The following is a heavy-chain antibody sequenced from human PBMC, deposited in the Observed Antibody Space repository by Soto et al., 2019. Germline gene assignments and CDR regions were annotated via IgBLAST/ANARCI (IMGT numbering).Heavy chain of an antibody. V-gene: IGHV4-39*01. CDR3: ARHIGCWSGGGCYSDY. D-gene: IGHD2-15*01. J-gene: IGHJ4*02. CDR2: IYYGGST. Sequence: QLQLQGSGPGLVKPSETLSLTCTVSGDSVSSSNYYWGWIRQPPGKGLEWIASIYYGGSTYYNPSLKSRLTISVDTSRSQFSLMLGSVTAADTAVYYCARHIGCWSGGGCYSDYWGQGTLVTVSS. CDR1: GDSVSSSNYY.